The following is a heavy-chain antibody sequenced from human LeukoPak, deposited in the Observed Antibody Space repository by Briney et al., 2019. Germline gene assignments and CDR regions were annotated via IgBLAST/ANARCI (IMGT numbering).Heavy chain of an antibody. CDR3: ARRGYIGSSWYFDY. CDR2: IYYSGST. Sequence: SETLSLTCTVSGGSISSSNYYWGWIRQPPGKGLEWIGSIYYSGSTYYNPSLQSRVTISVDTSKNHFSLKLSSVTAADTAVYYCARRGYIGSSWYFDYWGQGTLVTVSS. V-gene: IGHV4-39*02. J-gene: IGHJ4*02. CDR1: GGSISSSNYY. D-gene: IGHD6-13*01.